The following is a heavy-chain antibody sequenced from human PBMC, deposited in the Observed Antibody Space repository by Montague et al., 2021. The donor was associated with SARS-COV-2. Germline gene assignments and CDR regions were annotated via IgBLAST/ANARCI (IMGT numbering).Heavy chain of an antibody. D-gene: IGHD3-22*01. CDR3: ARGQEGANRVVVVLGFYYYMDV. Sequence: SETLSLTCAVSGGSSSGFYWSWVRQSPGEGLEWIGEINHSGSINYNPSLKSRVTILVDTSKNQFSLKLTSVTAADTAVYYCARGQEGANRVVVVLGFYYYMDVWGKGTTVTVSS. J-gene: IGHJ6*03. CDR1: GGSSSGFY. CDR2: INHSGSI. V-gene: IGHV4-34*01.